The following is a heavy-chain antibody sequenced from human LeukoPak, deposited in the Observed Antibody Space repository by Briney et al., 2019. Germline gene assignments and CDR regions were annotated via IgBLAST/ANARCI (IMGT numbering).Heavy chain of an antibody. J-gene: IGHJ4*02. Sequence: GGSLRLSCAGSGFTFSHAWMSWVRQAPGKGLEWVGRIKSKPGGGTIDYAAPVKGRFTISRDDSKDTLYLQMNSLKTEDTAVYYCATDRLYGTSYDYWGQGTLVTVSS. CDR3: ATDRLYGTSYDY. V-gene: IGHV3-15*01. CDR1: GFTFSHAW. CDR2: IKSKPGGGTI. D-gene: IGHD6-6*01.